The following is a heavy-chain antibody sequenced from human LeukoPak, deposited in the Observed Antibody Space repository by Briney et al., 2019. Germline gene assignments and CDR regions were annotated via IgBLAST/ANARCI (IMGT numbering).Heavy chain of an antibody. V-gene: IGHV4-39*01. CDR1: GGSISSSXXX. CDR3: AGYYDSSDPFDY. D-gene: IGHD3-22*01. J-gene: IGHJ4*02. Sequence: SETLSLTCTVSGGSISSSXXXXXXXXXXXXKXXEXIGSIYYSGSTYXXPSXKXRVTISVXXSKDQFSLKLSSVTAADTAVYYCAGYYDSSDPFDYWGQGTLVTVSS. CDR2: IYYSGST.